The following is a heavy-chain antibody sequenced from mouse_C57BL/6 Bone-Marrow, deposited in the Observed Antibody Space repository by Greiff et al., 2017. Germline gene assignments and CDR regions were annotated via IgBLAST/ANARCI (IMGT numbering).Heavy chain of an antibody. CDR2: INPYNGGT. D-gene: IGHD1-1*01. Sequence: EVQLHQSGPVLVKPGASVKMSCKASGYTFTDYYMNWVKQSHGKSLEWIGVINPYNGGTSYNQKFKGKATLTVDKSSSTAYMELNSLTSEDSAVYYCARDYYGSSYAMDYWGQGTSVTVSS. CDR1: GYTFTDYY. V-gene: IGHV1-19*01. J-gene: IGHJ4*01. CDR3: ARDYYGSSYAMDY.